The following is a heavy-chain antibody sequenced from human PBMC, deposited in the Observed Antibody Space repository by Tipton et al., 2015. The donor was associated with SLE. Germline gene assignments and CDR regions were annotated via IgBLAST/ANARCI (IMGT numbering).Heavy chain of an antibody. V-gene: IGHV3-23*01. CDR3: AKYSGWIY. Sequence: SLRLSCAASGFTFSSYSMNWVRQAPGKGLEWVSAISGSGGSTYYADSVKGRFTISRDNSKNTLYLQMNSLRAEVTAVYYCAKYSGWIYWGQGTLVTVSS. J-gene: IGHJ4*02. CDR1: GFTFSSYS. CDR2: ISGSGGST. D-gene: IGHD6-19*01.